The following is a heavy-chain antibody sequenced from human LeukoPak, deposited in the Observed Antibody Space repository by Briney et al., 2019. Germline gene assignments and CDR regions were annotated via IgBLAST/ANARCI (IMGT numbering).Heavy chain of an antibody. D-gene: IGHD3-10*01. CDR3: ARGGVDYYGSGSEPLDY. Sequence: GGSLRLSCAASGFTFSSYAMSWVRQAPGKGLEWVSAISGSGGSTYYADSVKGRFTISRDDPHNTLYLQMNSLRAEDTAVYFCARGGVDYYGSGSEPLDYWGQGTLVTVSS. V-gene: IGHV3-23*01. CDR2: ISGSGGST. J-gene: IGHJ4*02. CDR1: GFTFSSYA.